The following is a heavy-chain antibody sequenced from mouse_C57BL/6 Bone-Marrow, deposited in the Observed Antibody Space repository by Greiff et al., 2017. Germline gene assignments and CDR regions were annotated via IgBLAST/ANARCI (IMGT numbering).Heavy chain of an antibody. D-gene: IGHD2-4*01. J-gene: IGHJ4*01. CDR3: ARTRGVYYDYDGFYYAMDY. V-gene: IGHV14-2*01. CDR2: IEPEDGET. Sequence: VQLQQSGAELVKPGASVKLSCTASGFNIKDYYMHWVKQRTEQGLEWIGRIEPEDGETKYAPKFQGKATITADTSSNTAYLQLSSLTSEDTAVYYCARTRGVYYDYDGFYYAMDYWGQGTSVTVSS. CDR1: GFNIKDYY.